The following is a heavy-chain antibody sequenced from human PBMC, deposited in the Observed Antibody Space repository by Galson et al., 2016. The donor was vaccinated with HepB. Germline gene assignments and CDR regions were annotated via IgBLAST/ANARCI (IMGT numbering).Heavy chain of an antibody. CDR2: IYWNDDK. Sequence: PALVKPTQTLTLTCTFSGFSLNTSGVGVAWIRQPPGKALEWLALIYWNDDKPYSPSLKSRLTITKDTSKTQVVLTMTNMDPVDTATYYCAHVLYYYGSGIWFDPWGQGTLVTVSS. D-gene: IGHD3-10*01. CDR3: AHVLYYYGSGIWFDP. V-gene: IGHV2-5*01. CDR1: GFSLNTSGVG. J-gene: IGHJ5*02.